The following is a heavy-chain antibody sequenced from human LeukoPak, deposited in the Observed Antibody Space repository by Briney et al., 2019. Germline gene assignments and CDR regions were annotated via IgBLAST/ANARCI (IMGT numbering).Heavy chain of an antibody. J-gene: IGHJ6*03. Sequence: GASVKVSCKASGYTFTGHYMHWVRQAPGQGLEWMGWISPNSGDTDYAQRFQGRVTMIRDTSISTAYMELSRLRSDDTAVYYCARAAIAVAGDYHYHYMDVWGKGTTVTVSS. D-gene: IGHD6-19*01. V-gene: IGHV1-2*02. CDR1: GYTFTGHY. CDR2: ISPNSGDT. CDR3: ARAAIAVAGDYHYHYMDV.